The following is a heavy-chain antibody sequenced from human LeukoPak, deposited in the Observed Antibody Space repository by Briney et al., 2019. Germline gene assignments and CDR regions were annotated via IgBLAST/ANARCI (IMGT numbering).Heavy chain of an antibody. CDR1: GDSVSSNSVA. J-gene: IGHJ3*02. CDR2: TYYRSKWYN. CDR3: ARYPGVAATRLDAFDI. V-gene: IGHV6-1*01. D-gene: IGHD6-13*01. Sequence: SQTLSLTCAISGDSVSSNSVAWNWIRQSPSRGLEWLGRTYYRSKWYNDYAVSVKSRITISPDTSKNQFSLQLKSVTSEDTAVYYCARYPGVAATRLDAFDIWGQGTMVTVSS.